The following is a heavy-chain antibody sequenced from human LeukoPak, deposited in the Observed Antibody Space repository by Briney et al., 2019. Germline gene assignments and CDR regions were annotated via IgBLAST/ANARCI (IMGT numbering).Heavy chain of an antibody. CDR2: INPNSGGT. V-gene: IGHV1-2*02. CDR3: ARPYCGSPSCYYVY. J-gene: IGHJ4*02. Sequence: ASVKVSCKASGYTFTGYYMHWVRQAPGQGLEWMGWINPNSGGTNYAQKFQGRVTMTRDTSISTDYMELSRPRSDDTAVYYCARPYCGSPSCYYVYWGQGTLVTVSS. CDR1: GYTFTGYY. D-gene: IGHD2-2*01.